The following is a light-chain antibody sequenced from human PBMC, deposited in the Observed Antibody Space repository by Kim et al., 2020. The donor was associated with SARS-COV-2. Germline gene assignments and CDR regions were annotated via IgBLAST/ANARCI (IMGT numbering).Light chain of an antibody. CDR3: QQYFTYPYT. CDR1: QSIASL. CDR2: KAS. J-gene: IGKJ2*01. V-gene: IGKV1-5*03. Sequence: DIQMTQSPSTLSASVGDRVTITCRASQSIASLLAWYQQKPGKAPKLLIYKASTLESGVPSRFSGSGSGTEFTFTISSLQPDDVATYCCQQYFTYPYTFGQGTKLEI.